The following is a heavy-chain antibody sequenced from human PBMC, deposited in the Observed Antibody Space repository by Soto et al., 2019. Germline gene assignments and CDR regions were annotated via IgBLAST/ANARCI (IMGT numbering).Heavy chain of an antibody. CDR3: ASDIVGASDSYGLDV. CDR2: IWHDGNNK. CDR1: GFTFSNYW. V-gene: IGHV3-33*01. J-gene: IGHJ6*02. Sequence: XESLSLTCAASGFTFSNYWMHWVRQAPGKGLEWVAIIWHDGNNKYYADSVRGRFIISRDNSKNRLYLQVNSLRAEDTAVYYCASDIVGASDSYGLDVWGQGTPVTVSS. D-gene: IGHD1-26*01.